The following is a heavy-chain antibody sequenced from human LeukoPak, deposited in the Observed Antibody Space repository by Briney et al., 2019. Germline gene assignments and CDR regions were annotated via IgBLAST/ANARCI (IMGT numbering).Heavy chain of an antibody. J-gene: IGHJ5*02. D-gene: IGHD5-12*01. CDR3: ATTGGSGVGS. Sequence: SETLSLTCTVSGGSISRYYWSWIRQPPGKGLEWIGYVYYNGNTNYNPSLKSRVTISVATSKSQFSLKLNSVTAADTAVYCCATTGGSGVGSWGQGTVVTVSS. CDR2: VYYNGNT. V-gene: IGHV4-59*01. CDR1: GGSISRYY.